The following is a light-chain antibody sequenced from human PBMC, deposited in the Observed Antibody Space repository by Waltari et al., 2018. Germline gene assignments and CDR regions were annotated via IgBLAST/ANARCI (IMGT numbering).Light chain of an antibody. Sequence: DIQMTQSPSTLSASVGDRVTLTCRASQSISTWLAWYQQKPGKAPKLLIYMASNLEGGVPSRFSGSGSGTEFTLTISSLQPDDFATYYCHQYVASPPTFGQGTKVEIK. J-gene: IGKJ1*01. CDR2: MAS. CDR3: HQYVASPPT. CDR1: QSISTW. V-gene: IGKV1-5*03.